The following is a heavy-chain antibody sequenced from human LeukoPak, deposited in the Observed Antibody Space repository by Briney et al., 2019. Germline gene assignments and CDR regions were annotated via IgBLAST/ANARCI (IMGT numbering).Heavy chain of an antibody. J-gene: IGHJ5*02. D-gene: IGHD6-19*01. CDR2: ISAYNGNT. CDR1: GGTFSSYA. CDR3: ARDAVAGILGWFDP. Sequence: ASVKVSCKASGGTFSSYAISWVRQAPGQGLEWMGWISAYNGNTNYAQKLQGRVTMTTDTSTSTAYMELRSLRSDDTAVYYCARDAVAGILGWFDPWGQGTLVTVSS. V-gene: IGHV1-18*01.